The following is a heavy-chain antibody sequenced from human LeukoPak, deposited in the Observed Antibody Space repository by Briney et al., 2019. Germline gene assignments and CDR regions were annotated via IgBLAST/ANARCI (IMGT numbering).Heavy chain of an antibody. CDR3: AKSPADTADFDI. Sequence: SETLSLTCTVSGDSISSGNHWGWIRQPPGKGLEWIGSIFHTGSTYFNLSLKSRVTISVDTSKNQFSLRLSSVTAADTAMYYCAKSPADTADFDIWGQGTMVTVS. J-gene: IGHJ3*02. CDR2: IFHTGST. CDR1: GDSISSGNH. D-gene: IGHD2-2*01. V-gene: IGHV4-38-2*02.